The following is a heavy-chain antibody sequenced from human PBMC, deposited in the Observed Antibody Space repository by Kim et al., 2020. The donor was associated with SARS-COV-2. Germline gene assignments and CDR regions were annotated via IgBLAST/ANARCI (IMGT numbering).Heavy chain of an antibody. CDR2: IYYSGST. J-gene: IGHJ4*02. Sequence: SETLSLTCTVSGGSISSGGYYCSWIRQHPGKGLEWIGYIYYSGSTYYNPSLKSRVTISVDTSKNQFSLKLSSVTAADTAVYYCARGVLSYGFLDYWGQGTLVTVSS. V-gene: IGHV4-31*03. D-gene: IGHD3-3*02. CDR3: ARGVLSYGFLDY. CDR1: GGSISSGGYY.